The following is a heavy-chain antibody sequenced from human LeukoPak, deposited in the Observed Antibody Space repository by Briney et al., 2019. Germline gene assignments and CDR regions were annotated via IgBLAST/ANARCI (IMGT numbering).Heavy chain of an antibody. Sequence: ASVKVSCKASGYTFTSYDINWVRQATGQGLEWMGWMNPNSGNTGYAQKFQGRVTITRNTSISTAYMELSSLRSEDTAVYYCARDLSIAAAGTNDYWGQGTLVTVSS. J-gene: IGHJ4*02. CDR3: ARDLSIAAAGTNDY. CDR2: MNPNSGNT. V-gene: IGHV1-8*03. CDR1: GYTFTSYD. D-gene: IGHD6-13*01.